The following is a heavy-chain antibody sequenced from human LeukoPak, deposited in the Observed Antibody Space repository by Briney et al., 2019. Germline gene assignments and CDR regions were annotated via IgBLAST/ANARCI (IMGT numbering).Heavy chain of an antibody. J-gene: IGHJ4*02. Sequence: PGGSLRLSCAASGFTFSSYAMNWVRQAPGKGLEWVSVISGSGDSTYYADSVKGRFTISRDNSNNTLYLQMNSLRAEDTAVYYCAKDLYGDYSSGYWGQGTLVTVSS. CDR3: AKDLYGDYSSGY. CDR1: GFTFSSYA. D-gene: IGHD4-17*01. CDR2: ISGSGDST. V-gene: IGHV3-23*01.